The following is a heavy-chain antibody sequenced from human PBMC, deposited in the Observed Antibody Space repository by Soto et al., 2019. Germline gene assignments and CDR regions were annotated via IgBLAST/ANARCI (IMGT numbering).Heavy chain of an antibody. CDR3: AIKLDFYYYVDV. Sequence: EVQLLESGGDFVQAGGALRLSCAVSGFTFSHYAMSWVRQAPGKGLEWVAAISGGGDTTYYADSVKGRFTISRDNSQSTLFLQMDSLRAGDTALYVCAIKLDFYYYVDVWGKGTRVTVSS. CDR2: ISGGGDTT. J-gene: IGHJ6*03. V-gene: IGHV3-23*01. CDR1: GFTFSHYA. D-gene: IGHD3-10*01.